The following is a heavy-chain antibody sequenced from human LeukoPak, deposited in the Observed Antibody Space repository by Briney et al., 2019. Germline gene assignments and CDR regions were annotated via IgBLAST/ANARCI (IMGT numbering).Heavy chain of an antibody. CDR3: PRITAYDDS. Sequence: GGSLRLSCATSGFTVSSNYMNWVRQAPGKGLEWVSGIYVDGSTYYADSVKGRFTISRDNSRNTLYLQMNSLRAEDTAVYYCPRITAYDDSWGQGTLVTVSS. D-gene: IGHD1-20*01. V-gene: IGHV3-53*01. CDR1: GFTVSSNY. J-gene: IGHJ5*01. CDR2: IYVDGST.